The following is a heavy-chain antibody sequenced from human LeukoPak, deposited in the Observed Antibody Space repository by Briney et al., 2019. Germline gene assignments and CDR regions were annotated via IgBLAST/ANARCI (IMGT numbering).Heavy chain of an antibody. CDR2: ISSSSSYI. CDR3: ARDSSYCSSTGCYGGGYYMDV. CDR1: GFTFSSYS. V-gene: IGHV3-21*01. D-gene: IGHD2-2*01. J-gene: IGHJ6*03. Sequence: PGGSLRLSCAASGFTFSSYSMNWVRQAPGKGLEWVSSISSSSSYIYYADSVKGRFTISRDNAKNSLYLQMNSLRAEDTAVYYCARDSSYCSSTGCYGGGYYMDVWGKGTTVTVSS.